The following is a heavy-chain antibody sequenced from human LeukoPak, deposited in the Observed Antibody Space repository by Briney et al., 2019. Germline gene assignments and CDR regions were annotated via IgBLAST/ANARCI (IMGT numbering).Heavy chain of an antibody. CDR3: ARRAREYSHDAFDI. Sequence: GASVKVSCKASGYTFTDYYMHWVRQAPGQGLEWMGWINPNSRGTDSGQKFQGRFSMTRDTSISTAYMELSRLRSDDTAVYYCARRAREYSHDAFDIWGQGTMVTVSS. CDR2: INPNSRGT. V-gene: IGHV1-2*02. J-gene: IGHJ3*02. CDR1: GYTFTDYY. D-gene: IGHD5-18*01.